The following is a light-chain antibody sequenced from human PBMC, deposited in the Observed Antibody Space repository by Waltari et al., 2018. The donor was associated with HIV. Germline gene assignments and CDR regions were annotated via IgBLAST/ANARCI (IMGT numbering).Light chain of an antibody. CDR1: QSVLFSSNNKNY. J-gene: IGKJ2*01. CDR2: WAS. CDR3: QQYYSTPHT. V-gene: IGKV4-1*01. Sequence: DIVMSQSPDSLAVYLGERATINCKSSQSVLFSSNNKNYLAWYQQKPGEPPKLLIYWASTREFGVPDRFSGSGSGTDFTLTISSLQAEDVAVYYCQQYYSTPHTFGQGTKLEIK.